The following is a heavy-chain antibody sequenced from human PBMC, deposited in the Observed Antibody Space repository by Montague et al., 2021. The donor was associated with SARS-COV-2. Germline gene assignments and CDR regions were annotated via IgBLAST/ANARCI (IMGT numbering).Heavy chain of an antibody. CDR1: GGSISSYY. V-gene: IGHV4-59*01. Sequence: SETLSLTCTVSGGSISSYYWSWIRQPPGKGLEWIGYIYYSGSTSYNPSLKSRVTISVDTSRNQFSLKLSSVTAADTAVYYCARGDVVMVAANDYYYGMDVWGQGTTGTVSS. CDR3: ARGDVVMVAANDYYYGMDV. D-gene: IGHD2-15*01. CDR2: IYYSGST. J-gene: IGHJ6*02.